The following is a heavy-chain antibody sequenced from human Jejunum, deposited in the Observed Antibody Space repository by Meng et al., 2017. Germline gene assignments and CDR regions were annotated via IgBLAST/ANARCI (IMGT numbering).Heavy chain of an antibody. V-gene: IGHV3-20*01. Sequence: DVQLVELGGGGVRPGESLRLSCEGSGFTFDDYGMIWFRQAPGKGLEWVYSINWNGGTTGYADSVKGRFTISRDNAKNSLYLQMNSLRAEDMALYHCARDKTYFYDGSGGHNWFDPWGQGTLVTVSS. CDR2: INWNGGTT. CDR3: ARDKTYFYDGSGGHNWFDP. D-gene: IGHD3-22*01. J-gene: IGHJ5*02. CDR1: GFTFDDYG.